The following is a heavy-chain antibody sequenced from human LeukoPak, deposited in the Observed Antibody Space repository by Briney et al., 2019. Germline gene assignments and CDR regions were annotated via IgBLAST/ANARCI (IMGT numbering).Heavy chain of an antibody. J-gene: IGHJ5*02. CDR3: ARVGVSYSSSWANWFDP. V-gene: IGHV3-74*01. Sequence: GGSLRLSCAASGFTFSSYWMHWVRQAPGKGLVWVSRINSDGSSTSYADSVKGRFTISRDNAKNTLHLQMNSLRAEDTAVYYCARVGVSYSSSWANWFDPWGQGTLVTVSS. CDR2: INSDGSST. CDR1: GFTFSSYW. D-gene: IGHD6-13*01.